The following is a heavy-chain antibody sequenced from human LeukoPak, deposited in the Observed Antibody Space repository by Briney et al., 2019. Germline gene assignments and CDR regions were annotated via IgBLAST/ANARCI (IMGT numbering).Heavy chain of an antibody. CDR1: GDSFSGHY. V-gene: IGHV4-34*01. J-gene: IGHJ4*02. D-gene: IGHD2-2*01. CDR2: ITDGGRA. Sequence: SETLALTCDVYGDSFSGHYWSWIRQPPGKELEWIGEITDGGRASYSPSLKSRATISIVPSQRQFSLELHSVTAADTAIYYCVRRTRVAMPNVIDLISDFWGQGALVAVSS. CDR3: VRRTRVAMPNVIDLISDF.